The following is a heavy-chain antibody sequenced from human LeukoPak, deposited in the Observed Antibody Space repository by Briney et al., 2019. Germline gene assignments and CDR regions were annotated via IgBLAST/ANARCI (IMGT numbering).Heavy chain of an antibody. V-gene: IGHV3-23*01. CDR1: GFTFSSYA. Sequence: GGSLRPSCAASGFTFSSYAMSWVRQAPGKGLEWVPGISGSGGSTYYADSVKGRFTITRDNSKNTLYLQMNSLRAEDTAVYYCAILYSSSWYVGYWGQGTLVTVSS. J-gene: IGHJ4*02. CDR3: AILYSSSWYVGY. D-gene: IGHD6-13*01. CDR2: ISGSGGST.